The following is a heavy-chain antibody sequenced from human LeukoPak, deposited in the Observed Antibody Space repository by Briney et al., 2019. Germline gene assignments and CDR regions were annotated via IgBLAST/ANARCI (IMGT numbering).Heavy chain of an antibody. Sequence: ASVKVSCKASGYTFTGYYMHWVRQAPGQGLEWMGWINPNSGGTNYAQKFQGRVTMTRDTSISTAYMELSRLRSDDTPVYYCARVFTTIFGVVIMDTDAFDIWGQGTMVTVSS. CDR2: INPNSGGT. CDR1: GYTFTGYY. D-gene: IGHD3-3*01. J-gene: IGHJ3*02. V-gene: IGHV1-2*02. CDR3: ARVFTTIFGVVIMDTDAFDI.